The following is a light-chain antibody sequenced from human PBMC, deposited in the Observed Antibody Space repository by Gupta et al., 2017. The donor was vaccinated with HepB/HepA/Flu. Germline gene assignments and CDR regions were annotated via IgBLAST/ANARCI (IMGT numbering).Light chain of an antibody. CDR3: ETWDSDTHV. CDR2: IDDSGGY. CDR1: SGHSGYN. V-gene: IGLV4-60*03. J-gene: IGLJ1*01. Sequence: QPVLTHSSSASASLGSSVKLTCTLSSGHSGYNIAWHQQQPGKAPRYLMKIDDSGGYSKESGVPDRFSGSSSGADRYLTISNLQSEDEADYYCETWDSDTHVFGTGTRVTVL.